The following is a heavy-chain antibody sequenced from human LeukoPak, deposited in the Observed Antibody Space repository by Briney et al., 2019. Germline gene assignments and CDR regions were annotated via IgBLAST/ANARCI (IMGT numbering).Heavy chain of an antibody. Sequence: KASETLSLTCAVYGGSFSGYYWSWLRQPPGKGLEWIGEINHSGSTNYNPSLKSRVTISVDTSKNQFSLRLSSVTAADTAVYYCARSLWWYYFDYWGQGTLVTVSS. CDR3: ARSLWWYYFDY. V-gene: IGHV4-34*01. CDR1: GGSFSGYY. CDR2: INHSGST. D-gene: IGHD2-21*01. J-gene: IGHJ4*02.